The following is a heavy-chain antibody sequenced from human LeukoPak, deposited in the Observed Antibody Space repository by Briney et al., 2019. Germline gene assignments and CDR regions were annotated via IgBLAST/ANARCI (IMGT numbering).Heavy chain of an antibody. CDR2: SRNKANSYTT. V-gene: IGHV3-72*01. CDR1: GLTFSDHY. J-gene: IGHJ4*02. Sequence: GGSLRLSCAASGLTFSDHYMYWVRQAPGKGLEWVGRSRNKANSYTTEYAASVKGRFTISRDDSKNSLNLQMNSLKTEDTAIYFCTSAVTSTTGCDYWGQGTQVTVPS. D-gene: IGHD2/OR15-2a*01. CDR3: TSAVTSTTGCDY.